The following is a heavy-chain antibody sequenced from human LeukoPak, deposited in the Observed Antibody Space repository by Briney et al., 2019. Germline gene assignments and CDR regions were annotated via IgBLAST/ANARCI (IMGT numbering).Heavy chain of an antibody. CDR1: EFTVTYNY. CDR2: ISGSGSVT. V-gene: IGHV3-23*01. CDR3: AKDQGITIFGVVPSFDY. J-gene: IGHJ4*02. D-gene: IGHD3-3*01. Sequence: GSLRLSCAASEFTVTYNYMTWVRQAPGKGLEWVSGISGSGSVTYYADSVKGRFTISRDNSKNTLYLQMNSLRAEDTAVYYCAKDQGITIFGVVPSFDYWGQGTLVTVSS.